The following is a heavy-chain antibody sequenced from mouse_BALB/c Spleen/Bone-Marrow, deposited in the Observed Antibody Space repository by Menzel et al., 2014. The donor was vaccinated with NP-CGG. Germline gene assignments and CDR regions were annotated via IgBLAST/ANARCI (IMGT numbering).Heavy chain of an antibody. V-gene: IGHV1-77*01. CDR1: GYTFTDYV. Sequence: QGQLKESGPELVKPGASVKMSCKASGYTFTDYVISWVKQRTGQGLEWIGEIYPGSGSIYYNEKLKGKATLTADKSSNTAYMQLSSLTSEDSAVYFCAGELRFGYWGQGTLVTVSA. CDR2: IYPGSGSI. CDR3: AGELRFGY. J-gene: IGHJ3*01.